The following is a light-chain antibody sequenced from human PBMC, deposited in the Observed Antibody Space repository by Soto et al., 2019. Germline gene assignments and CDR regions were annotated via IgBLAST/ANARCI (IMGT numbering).Light chain of an antibody. CDR3: QTWGTGIVV. CDR2: LNSDGSH. CDR1: SGHSSYA. Sequence: PVLTQSPSAPASLGASVKLTCTLSSGHSSYAIAWHQQQPEKGPRYLMKLNSDGSHSKGDGIPDRFSGSSSGAERYLTISSLQSEDEADYYCQTWGTGIVVFGGGTKVTVL. V-gene: IGLV4-69*01. J-gene: IGLJ2*01.